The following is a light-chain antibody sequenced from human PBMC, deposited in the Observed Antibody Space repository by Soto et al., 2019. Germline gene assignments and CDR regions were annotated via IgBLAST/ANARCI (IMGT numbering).Light chain of an antibody. V-gene: IGKV1-16*01. CDR3: QQYSSYPWT. CDR1: QRVNNY. CDR2: AAG. J-gene: IGKJ1*01. Sequence: DIQLTQSPSSLSASIGDRVTITCRASQRVNNYLNWFQQKPGGAPKLLIYAAGTLQHGVPSRFSGSASGTEFTLTISSLQPDDFATFYCQQYSSYPWTFGQGTKV.